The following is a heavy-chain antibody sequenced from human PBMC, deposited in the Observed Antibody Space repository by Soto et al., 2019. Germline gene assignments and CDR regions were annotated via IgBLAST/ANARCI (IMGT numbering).Heavy chain of an antibody. CDR1: EGTFSSHG. CDR3: ARVGVMVAKDSYYYGMDV. D-gene: IGHD3-16*02. J-gene: IGHJ6*02. Sequence: SVKVSCKASEGTFSSHGISWVRQAPGQGLEWMGGIIPILGTTNYAQQFQDRVTIIADESTSTAYMELSSLRSEDTAVYYCARVGVMVAKDSYYYGMDVWGQGTTVTVSS. V-gene: IGHV1-69*13. CDR2: IIPILGTT.